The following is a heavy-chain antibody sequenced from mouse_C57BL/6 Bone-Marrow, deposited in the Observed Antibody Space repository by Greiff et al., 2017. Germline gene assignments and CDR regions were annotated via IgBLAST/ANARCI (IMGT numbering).Heavy chain of an antibody. V-gene: IGHV1-53*01. Sequence: QVQLQQPGPELVKPGASVKLSCKASGYTFTSYWMHWVKQRPGQGLEWIGNINPSNGGTNYNEKFKSKATLTVDKSSSTAYMQLSSLTSEDSAVYYCARHYYGSSHWYFDVWGTGTTVTVSS. CDR2: INPSNGGT. J-gene: IGHJ1*03. CDR1: GYTFTSYW. CDR3: ARHYYGSSHWYFDV. D-gene: IGHD1-1*01.